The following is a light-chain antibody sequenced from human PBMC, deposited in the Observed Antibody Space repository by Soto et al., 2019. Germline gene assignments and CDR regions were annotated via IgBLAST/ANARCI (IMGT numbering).Light chain of an antibody. V-gene: IGKV1-5*01. CDR3: QQYNSYSWT. CDR2: DAS. CDR1: QSISSW. Sequence: DIQMTQSPSTLSTSLGDRVTITCRASQSISSWLAWYQQKPGKAPKLLIYDASSLESGVPSRYRGSGSGTEFTLTISSLQPDDFATYYCQQYNSYSWTFGQGTKVDI. J-gene: IGKJ1*01.